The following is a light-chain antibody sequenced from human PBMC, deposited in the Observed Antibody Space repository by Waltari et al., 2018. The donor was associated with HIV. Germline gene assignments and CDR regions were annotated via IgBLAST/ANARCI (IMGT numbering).Light chain of an antibody. J-gene: IGLJ2*01. CDR3: CSYAGSSTFVV. Sequence: QSALTQPASVSGSPGQSITISCPGTSRDFGSYYLVSWYQQHPGKAPKLMIYEVSKRPSGVSNRFSGSKSGNTASLTISGLQAEDEADYYCCSYAGSSTFVVFGGGTKLTVL. CDR1: SRDFGSYYL. CDR2: EVS. V-gene: IGLV2-23*02.